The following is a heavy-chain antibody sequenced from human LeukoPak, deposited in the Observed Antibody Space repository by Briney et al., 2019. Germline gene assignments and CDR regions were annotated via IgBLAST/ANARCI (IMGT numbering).Heavy chain of an antibody. CDR3: ARRRITIFGVAKWYFDL. Sequence: SETLSLACVVYDGSFSGFYWSWIRQPPGKGLEWLGEIIHSGGTNYNPSLKSRVTISIDTSKSQFSLKLSSVTAADTAVYYCARRRITIFGVAKWYFDLWGRGTLVIVSS. J-gene: IGHJ2*01. CDR1: DGSFSGFY. V-gene: IGHV4-34*12. CDR2: IIHSGGT. D-gene: IGHD3-3*01.